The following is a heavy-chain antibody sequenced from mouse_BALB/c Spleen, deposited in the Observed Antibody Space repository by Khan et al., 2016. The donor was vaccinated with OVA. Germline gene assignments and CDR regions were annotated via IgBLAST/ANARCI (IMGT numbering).Heavy chain of an antibody. CDR1: GYTFTDYS. D-gene: IGHD1-1*01. J-gene: IGHJ4*01. Sequence: QIQLVQSGPELKKPGETVKISCKASGYTFTDYSMHWVKQAPGKGLKWMGWINTETGEPTYADDFKGRFAFSLETSASTAYLQINNLKNEDTATYFCARDLRDAMDYWGKGTSVTVSS. V-gene: IGHV9-2-1*01. CDR3: ARDLRDAMDY. CDR2: INTETGEP.